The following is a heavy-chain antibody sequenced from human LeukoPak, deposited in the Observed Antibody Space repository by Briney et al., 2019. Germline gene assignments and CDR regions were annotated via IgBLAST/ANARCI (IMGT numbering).Heavy chain of an antibody. Sequence: ASVKVSCKASGYTFTSYNMHWVRQAPGQGLEWMGIINPSGGSTNYAQKFQGRVTMTRDTSTSTVYMELSSLRSEDTAVYYCARGEKTYYYGSGSHTYNWFDPWGQGTLVTVSS. CDR1: GYTFTSYN. CDR3: ARGEKTYYYGSGSHTYNWFDP. J-gene: IGHJ5*02. D-gene: IGHD3-10*01. V-gene: IGHV1-46*01. CDR2: INPSGGST.